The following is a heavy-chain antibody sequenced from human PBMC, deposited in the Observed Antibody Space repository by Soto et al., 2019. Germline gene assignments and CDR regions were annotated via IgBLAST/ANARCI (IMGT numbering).Heavy chain of an antibody. CDR3: AGGVSTDYYYYYGMDV. CDR1: GFTFRNYA. Sequence: VQLLESGGGLVQTAGSLRLSCAASGFTFRNYAMSWVRHAPGKGLEWVSAISGSGGNTYYADSVKGRFTISRDNSNNTLYLQMNSLRSEDTAVYYCAGGVSTDYYYYYGMDVWGQGTTVTVSS. D-gene: IGHD4-17*01. V-gene: IGHV3-23*01. J-gene: IGHJ6*02. CDR2: ISGSGGNT.